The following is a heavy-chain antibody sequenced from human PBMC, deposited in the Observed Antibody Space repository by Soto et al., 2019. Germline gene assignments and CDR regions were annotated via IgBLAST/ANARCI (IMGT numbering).Heavy chain of an antibody. CDR1: EFSFSSYA. CDR3: ARTFDTITYYFDY. CDR2: ISFDGNII. Sequence: QVHLVESGGGVGQPGGSLRLACAASEFSFSSYAMHWIRQAPGKGLEWVAVISFDGNIIQYADSVKGRFIISRDNIKNTLYLQMNSLRGEDTAVYYCARTFDTITYYFDYWGPGTQVTVTS. J-gene: IGHJ4*02. V-gene: IGHV3-30-3*01. D-gene: IGHD3-9*01.